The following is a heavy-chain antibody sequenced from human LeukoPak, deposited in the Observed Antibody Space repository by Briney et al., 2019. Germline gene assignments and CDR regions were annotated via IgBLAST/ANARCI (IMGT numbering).Heavy chain of an antibody. D-gene: IGHD3-9*01. CDR3: ARDGYYDILTGYLLEGWFDP. Sequence: GGSLRLSCAASGFTFSSYAMHWVRQAPGKGLEWVAVIPYDGSNKYYADSVKGRFTISRDNSKNTLYLQMNSLRAEDTAVYYCARDGYYDILTGYLLEGWFDPWGQGTLVTVSS. CDR1: GFTFSSYA. V-gene: IGHV3-30*04. CDR2: IPYDGSNK. J-gene: IGHJ5*02.